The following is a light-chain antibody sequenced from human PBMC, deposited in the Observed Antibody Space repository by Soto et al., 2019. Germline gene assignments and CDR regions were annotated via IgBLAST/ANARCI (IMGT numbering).Light chain of an antibody. CDR2: DAA. V-gene: IGKV3-11*01. CDR3: HQRSNWPPIT. CDR1: QSVNTF. J-gene: IGKJ5*01. Sequence: EIVLTQSPATLSLSPGERATLSCRASQSVNTFLVWYQQRPGQAPRHLMHDAAPSAAGSPARCSGSGFGTDFTLPISSLVPEEASVYYCHQRSNWPPITFGQGTRLEIK.